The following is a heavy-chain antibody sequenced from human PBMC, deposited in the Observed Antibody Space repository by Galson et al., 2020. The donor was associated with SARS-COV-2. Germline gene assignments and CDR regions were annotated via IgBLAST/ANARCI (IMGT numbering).Heavy chain of an antibody. CDR3: ARVDCSGGGCYPGNH. CDR2: IQHDGSEK. CDR1: GFGFSYYW. Sequence: GGSLRLSCEASGFGFSYYWMSWVRQAPGRGLEWVANIQHDGSEKYYVDSVKGRFTISRDNPKNSLYLQMNNLRVEDTAVYHCARVDCSGGGCYPGNHWGRGTLVTVSS. V-gene: IGHV3-7*03. J-gene: IGHJ5*02. D-gene: IGHD2-15*01.